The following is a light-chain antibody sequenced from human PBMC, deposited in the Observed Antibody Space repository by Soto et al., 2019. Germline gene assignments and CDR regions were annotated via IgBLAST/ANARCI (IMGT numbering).Light chain of an antibody. V-gene: IGKV1-5*03. Sequence: DIHMTQSPSTLSASVGDTVTITCRASQSLSYWLAWYQQKPGQAPKLLIHKASTLESGVPSRFSGSGSGTEFTLTISSLQPDDFATLYCQQYDRFPYTFGQGTKLEIK. CDR2: KAS. J-gene: IGKJ2*01. CDR1: QSLSYW. CDR3: QQYDRFPYT.